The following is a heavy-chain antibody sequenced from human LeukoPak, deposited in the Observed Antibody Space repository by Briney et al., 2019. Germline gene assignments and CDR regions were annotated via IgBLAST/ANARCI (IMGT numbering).Heavy chain of an antibody. V-gene: IGHV3-23*01. Sequence: GGSLRLSCAGSGFTFSNYAMSWIRQAPGKGLEWVSTSSGSGGSTYHADSVKGRFTIARDNAKKMLYLQMSSLRAEDTAIYYCAKGMIVVVPGAFDSWGQGTMVTVSS. D-gene: IGHD3-22*01. CDR1: GFTFSNYA. CDR3: AKGMIVVVPGAFDS. CDR2: SSGSGGST. J-gene: IGHJ3*02.